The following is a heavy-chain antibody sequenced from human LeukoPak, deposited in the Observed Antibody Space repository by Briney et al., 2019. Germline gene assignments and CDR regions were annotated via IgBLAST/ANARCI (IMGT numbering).Heavy chain of an antibody. D-gene: IGHD3-16*02. CDR3: ARTVSTLYYDYVWGSYRYHRYFDY. J-gene: IGHJ4*02. Sequence: SETLSLTCAVSGGSSRSGNYFWSWIRQPPGKGLEWIGEINHSGSTNYNPSLKSRVTISVDTSKNQFSLKLSSVTAADTAVYYCARTVSTLYYDYVWGSYRYHRYFDYWGQGTLVTVSS. CDR1: GGSSRSGNYF. V-gene: IGHV4-34*01. CDR2: INHSGST.